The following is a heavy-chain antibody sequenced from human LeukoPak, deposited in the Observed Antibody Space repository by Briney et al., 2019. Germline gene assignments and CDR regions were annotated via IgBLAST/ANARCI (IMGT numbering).Heavy chain of an antibody. J-gene: IGHJ4*02. CDR1: GFTFSSYS. Sequence: GGSLRLSCAASGFTFSSYSMNWVRQAPGKGLEWVSYIRRSGSPIYYADSVRGRFTISRDNAKNSLYLQINSLRDEDTAVYYCVRDPDALDFWGQGTPVTVSS. CDR2: IRRSGSPI. CDR3: VRDPDALDF. V-gene: IGHV3-48*02.